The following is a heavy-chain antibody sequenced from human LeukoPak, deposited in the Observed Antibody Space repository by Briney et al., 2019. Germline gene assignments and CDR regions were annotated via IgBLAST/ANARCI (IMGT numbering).Heavy chain of an antibody. CDR2: IYYSGST. D-gene: IGHD6-6*01. CDR3: ARDLSSSSYDAFDI. J-gene: IGHJ3*02. Sequence: SETLSLTCTVSGGSVSSGSYYWSWIRQPPGKGLEWIGYIYYSGSTNYNPSLKSRVPISVDTSKNQFSLKLSSVTAADTAVYYCARDLSSSSYDAFDIWGQGTMVTVSS. V-gene: IGHV4-61*01. CDR1: GGSVSSGSYY.